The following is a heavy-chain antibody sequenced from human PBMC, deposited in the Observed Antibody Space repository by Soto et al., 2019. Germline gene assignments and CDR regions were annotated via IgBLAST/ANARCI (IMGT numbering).Heavy chain of an antibody. Sequence: ASVKVSCKASGGTFSSYAISWVRQAPGQGLEWMGGIIPIFGTANYAQKFQGRVTITADESTSTAYMELSSLRSEDTAVYYCARKRYSSGWYDAFDIWGQGTMVTVSS. J-gene: IGHJ3*02. CDR2: IIPIFGTA. D-gene: IGHD6-19*01. V-gene: IGHV1-69*13. CDR3: ARKRYSSGWYDAFDI. CDR1: GGTFSSYA.